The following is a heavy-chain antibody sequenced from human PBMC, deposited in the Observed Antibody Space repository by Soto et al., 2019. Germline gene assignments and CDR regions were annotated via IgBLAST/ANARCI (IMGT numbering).Heavy chain of an antibody. CDR1: VGTFSSYA. Sequence: QVQLVQSGAEVKKPGSSVKVSCKASVGTFSSYAISWVRQAPGQGLEWMGGIIPIFGTANYAQKFQGRVTITADESTSTAYMELSSLRSEDTAMYYCARDWPLPRTGTTILDYWGQGPLVTVSS. J-gene: IGHJ4*02. CDR3: ARDWPLPRTGTTILDY. D-gene: IGHD1-7*01. CDR2: IIPIFGTA. V-gene: IGHV1-69*01.